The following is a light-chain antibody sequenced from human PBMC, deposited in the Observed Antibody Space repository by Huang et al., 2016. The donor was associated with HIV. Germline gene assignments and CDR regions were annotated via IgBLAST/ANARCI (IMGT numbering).Light chain of an antibody. CDR3: QQHYGRQST. V-gene: IGKV4-1*01. Sequence: IVMTQSPEYLAVSLGERASINCKSSQSLLYRSNNKNYLAWYQKKQGHPPTLLIYWASVRDVGVPERFSGGGSGTNFTRTINSLQADDVAVYYCQQHYGRQSTFGQGT. CDR2: WAS. J-gene: IGKJ1*01. CDR1: QSLLYRSNNKNY.